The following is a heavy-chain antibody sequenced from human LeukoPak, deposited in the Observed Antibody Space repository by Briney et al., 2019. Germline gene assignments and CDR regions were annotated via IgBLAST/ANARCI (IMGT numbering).Heavy chain of an antibody. CDR1: GFTFSSYW. D-gene: IGHD3-22*01. J-gene: IGHJ4*02. Sequence: GGSLRLSCAASGFTFSSYWMNWARQAPGKGLEWVASINHNGNVNYYVDSVKGRFTISRDNAKNSLYLQMNGLRAENTAVYYCATYRRGYHDSSESYYFDYWGQGTLVTVSS. CDR3: ATYRRGYHDSSESYYFDY. V-gene: IGHV3-7*03. CDR2: INHNGNVN.